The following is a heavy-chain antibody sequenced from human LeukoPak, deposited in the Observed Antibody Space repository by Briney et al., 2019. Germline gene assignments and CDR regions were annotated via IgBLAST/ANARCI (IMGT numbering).Heavy chain of an antibody. CDR1: GYTFTSYA. J-gene: IGHJ5*02. Sequence: ASVKVSCKASGYTFTSYAMNWVRQAPGQGLEWMGWINTNTGNPTYAQGFTGRFVFSLDTSVSTAYLQISSLKAEDTAVYYCARAPRVTPFNWFDPWGQGTLVTVSS. CDR3: ARAPRVTPFNWFDP. CDR2: INTNTGNP. V-gene: IGHV7-4-1*02.